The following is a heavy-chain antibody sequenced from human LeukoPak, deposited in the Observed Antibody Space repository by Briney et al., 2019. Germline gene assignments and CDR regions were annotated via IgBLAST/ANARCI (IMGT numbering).Heavy chain of an antibody. V-gene: IGHV4-59*08. J-gene: IGHJ5*02. D-gene: IGHD2-2*02. CDR3: ARGSRYCSSTSCYSSWFDP. CDR2: IYYSGST. CDR1: GGSISSYY. Sequence: SETLSLTCTVSGGSISSYYWSWIRQPPGKGLEWIGYIYYSGSTNYNPSLKSRVTISVDTSKNQFSLKLSSVTAADTAVYYCARGSRYCSSTSCYSSWFDPWGQGTLVTVSS.